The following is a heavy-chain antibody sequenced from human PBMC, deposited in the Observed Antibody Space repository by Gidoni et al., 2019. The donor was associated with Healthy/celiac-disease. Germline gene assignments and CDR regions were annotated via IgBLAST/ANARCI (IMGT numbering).Heavy chain of an antibody. CDR2: IYYSGST. D-gene: IGHD3-22*01. V-gene: IGHV4-31*03. J-gene: IGHJ3*02. Sequence: QVQLQESGPGLVKPSQTLSLTCTLSGGSIRTGVSYWSWIRQHPGKGLEWIGYIYYSGSTYYNPSLKSRVTISVDTSKNQFSLKLSSVTAADTAVYYCAREASITMIVVPQPDAFDIWGQGTMVTVSS. CDR1: GGSIRTGVSY. CDR3: AREASITMIVVPQPDAFDI.